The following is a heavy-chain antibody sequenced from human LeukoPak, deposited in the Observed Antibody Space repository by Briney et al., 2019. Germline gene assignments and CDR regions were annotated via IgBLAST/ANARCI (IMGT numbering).Heavy chain of an antibody. D-gene: IGHD6-25*01. J-gene: IGHJ1*01. CDR1: GFTFSSYA. V-gene: IGHV3-64*01. CDR2: ISSNGGST. Sequence: PGGSLSLSCAASGFTFSSYAMHWVRQAPGKGLEYVSAISSNGGSTYYANSVKGRFTISRDNSKNTLYLQMGSLRAEDMAVYYCVRGAIAAGYFQHWGQGTLVTVSS. CDR3: VRGAIAAGYFQH.